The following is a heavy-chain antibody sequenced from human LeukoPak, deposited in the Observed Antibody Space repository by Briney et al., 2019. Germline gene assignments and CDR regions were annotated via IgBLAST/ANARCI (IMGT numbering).Heavy chain of an antibody. CDR3: ATGKADSGTFGYFDY. CDR1: GYTLTELS. CDR2: FDPEDGET. J-gene: IGHJ4*02. D-gene: IGHD1-26*01. V-gene: IGHV1-24*01. Sequence: GASVKVSCKVSGYTLTELSMHWVRQAPGKGLEWMGGFDPEDGETIYAQKFQGRVTMTEDTSTDTAYMELSSLRSEDTAVYYCATGKADSGTFGYFDYWGQGTLVTVSS.